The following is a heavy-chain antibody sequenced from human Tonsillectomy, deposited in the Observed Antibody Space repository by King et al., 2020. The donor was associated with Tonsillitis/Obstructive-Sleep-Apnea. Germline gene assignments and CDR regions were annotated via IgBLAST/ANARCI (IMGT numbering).Heavy chain of an antibody. J-gene: IGHJ6*02. CDR3: AQGPGPRTTYYGMDV. CDR2: ISGSGGST. V-gene: IGHV3-23*04. D-gene: IGHD2-2*01. CDR1: GFTFSSYA. Sequence: VQLVESGGGLVQPGGSLRLSCAASGFTFSSYAMSWVRQAPGKGLEWVSVISGSGGSTYYADTVKGRFTISRDNSKKTLYLQMNSLRAEDPAVYYCAQGPGPRTTYYGMDVWGQGTTVTVSS.